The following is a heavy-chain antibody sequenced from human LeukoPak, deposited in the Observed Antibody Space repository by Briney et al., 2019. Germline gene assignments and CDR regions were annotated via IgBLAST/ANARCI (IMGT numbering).Heavy chain of an antibody. V-gene: IGHV4-30-4*01. CDR2: IYYSGST. J-gene: IGHJ4*02. Sequence: SETLSLTCTVSGGSISSYYWSWIRQPPGKGLEWIGSIYYSGSTYYNPSLKSRVTISVDTSKNDFSLRLSSVTAADTAIYYCARAGQYHYNSAGYFPDYWGQGTLVTVSS. CDR3: ARAGQYHYNSAGYFPDY. CDR1: GGSISSYY. D-gene: IGHD3-22*01.